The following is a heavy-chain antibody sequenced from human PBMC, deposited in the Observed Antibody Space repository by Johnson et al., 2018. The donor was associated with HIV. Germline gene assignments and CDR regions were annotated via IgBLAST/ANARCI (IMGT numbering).Heavy chain of an antibody. V-gene: IGHV3-15*01. CDR2: IKSRTDGGTT. D-gene: IGHD3-22*01. CDR3: TTKGSSGAFDI. CDR1: GFTFTNVW. J-gene: IGHJ3*02. Sequence: VESGGGLVKPGGSLRFSCAVSGFTFTNVWMNWVRQVPGKGLEWVGRIKSRTDGGTTDYAAPVEGRFTISRDDSKSTVYLQMNSLKTEDTAVYYCTTKGSSGAFDIWGQGTMLTVSS.